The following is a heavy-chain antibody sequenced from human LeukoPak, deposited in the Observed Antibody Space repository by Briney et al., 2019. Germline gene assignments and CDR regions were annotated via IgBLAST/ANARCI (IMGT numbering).Heavy chain of an antibody. Sequence: SETLSLTCTVSGDSISSGVYSWGWIRQHPGKGLEWIGYIYNSGSTYYNPSLKSRVTISVDTAKNQFSLRLSSVTAADTAVYHCARAVTGYCSGGSCPYWYFDLWGRGTLVTVSS. CDR3: ARAVTGYCSGGSCPYWYFDL. J-gene: IGHJ2*01. CDR1: GDSISSGVYS. D-gene: IGHD2-15*01. CDR2: IYNSGST. V-gene: IGHV4-31*03.